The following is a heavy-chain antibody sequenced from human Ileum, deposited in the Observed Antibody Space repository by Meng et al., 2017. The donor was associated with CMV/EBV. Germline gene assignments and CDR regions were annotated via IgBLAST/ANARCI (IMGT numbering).Heavy chain of an antibody. D-gene: IGHD2-15*01. J-gene: IGHJ6*02. CDR1: RYTFTELS. CDR2: FDPEDGET. CDR3: ATGYCSAASCHYGMDV. Sequence: ASVKVSCKVSRYTFTELSMHWVRQVPGRGLEWMGHFDPEDGETIYAQKFRGRITMTEDTSADTAYLELSSLRPADTAVYYCATGYCSAASCHYGMDVWGQGTMVTVSS. V-gene: IGHV1-24*01.